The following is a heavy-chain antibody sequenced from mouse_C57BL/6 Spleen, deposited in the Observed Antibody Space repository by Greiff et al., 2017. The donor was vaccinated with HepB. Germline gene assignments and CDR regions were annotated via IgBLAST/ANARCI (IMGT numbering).Heavy chain of an antibody. J-gene: IGHJ3*01. D-gene: IGHD1-1*01. CDR3: ARGDYYGTGFAY. V-gene: IGHV1-19*01. CDR1: GYTFTDYY. Sequence: EVQLQQSGPVLVKPGASVKMSCKASGYTFTDYYMNWVKQSHGKSLEWIGVINPYNGGTSYNQKFKGKATLTVDKSSSTAYMELTSLTSEDSAVYYCARGDYYGTGFAYWGQGTLVTVSA. CDR2: INPYNGGT.